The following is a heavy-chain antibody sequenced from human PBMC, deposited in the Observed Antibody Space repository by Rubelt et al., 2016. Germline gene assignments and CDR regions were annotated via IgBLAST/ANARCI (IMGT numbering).Heavy chain of an antibody. V-gene: IGHV3-48*01. CDR2: ISTSGSTI. D-gene: IGHD2-8*01. Sequence: SFSMSWVRQVPGKGLEWVSWISTSGSTIFYADSVKGRFTISRDNARDNAKSSLYLQMDSLRVEDTAVYYCANYVYCTNGVCSRLDSWGQGTMVTVSS. CDR3: ANYVYCTNGVCSRLDS. J-gene: IGHJ4*02. CDR1: SFS.